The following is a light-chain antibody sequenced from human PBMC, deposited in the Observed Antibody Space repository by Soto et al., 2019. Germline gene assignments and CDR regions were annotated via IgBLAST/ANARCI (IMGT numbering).Light chain of an antibody. CDR3: QQYDKWPPWT. CDR2: GAS. Sequence: EIVMTQSPATLAVSRGGRATLSCRASQSVSSNLAWYQQKPGQAPRLLIYGASTRATGIPARFSGSGSGTESTLTIRRLQYEDFAVYSCQQYDKWPPWTCGQGTKVDIK. V-gene: IGKV3-15*01. CDR1: QSVSSN. J-gene: IGKJ1*01.